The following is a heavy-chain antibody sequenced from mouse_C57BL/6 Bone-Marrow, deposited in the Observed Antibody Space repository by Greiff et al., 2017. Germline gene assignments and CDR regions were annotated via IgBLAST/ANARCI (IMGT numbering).Heavy chain of an antibody. CDR1: GYTFTSYG. J-gene: IGHJ3*01. Sequence: QVQLKESGAELARPGASVKLSCKASGYTFTSYGISWVKQRTGQGLEWIGEISPRSGNTYYNEKFKGKATLTADKSSSTAYLELRSLTSEDSAVYFCASPKIYYDYDGFAYWGQGTLVTVSA. CDR2: ISPRSGNT. CDR3: ASPKIYYDYDGFAY. V-gene: IGHV1-81*01. D-gene: IGHD2-4*01.